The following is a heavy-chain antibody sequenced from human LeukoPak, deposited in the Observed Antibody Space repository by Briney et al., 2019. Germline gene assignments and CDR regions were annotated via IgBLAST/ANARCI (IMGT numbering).Heavy chain of an antibody. D-gene: IGHD3-9*01. Sequence: LGGSLRLSCAASGFTFSSYAMSWVRQAPGKGLEWVSAISGGGGSTYYADSVKGRFTISRDNSKNTLYLQMNSLRAEDTAVYYFAKAGLLRYFSCLGFFVIGGQGKMVTVSS. V-gene: IGHV3-23*01. CDR1: GFTFSSYA. CDR3: AKAGLLRYFSCLGFFVI. J-gene: IGHJ3*02. CDR2: ISGGGGST.